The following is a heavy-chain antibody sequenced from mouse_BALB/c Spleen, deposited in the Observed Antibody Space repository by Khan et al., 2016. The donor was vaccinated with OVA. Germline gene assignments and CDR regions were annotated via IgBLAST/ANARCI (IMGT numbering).Heavy chain of an antibody. D-gene: IGHD2-4*01. J-gene: IGHJ3*01. CDR2: IWSGGST. V-gene: IGHV2-2*02. CDR3: ARNYDYDEGLAY. Sequence: VQLQESGPGLVQPSQSLSITCTVSGFSLTTYGVHWVRQSPGKGLEWLGVIWSGGSTDYNAVFISRLSISKDNSKSQVFFKMNSLQANDTAIYYCARNYDYDEGLAYWGQGTLVTVSA. CDR1: GFSLTTYG.